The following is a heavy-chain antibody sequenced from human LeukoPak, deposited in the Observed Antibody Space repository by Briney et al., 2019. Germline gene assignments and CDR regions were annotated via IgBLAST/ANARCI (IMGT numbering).Heavy chain of an antibody. Sequence: PGGSLRLSCAASGFTFSSYWMSWVRQAPGKGLEWVANIKQDGSEKYYVDSVKGRFTISRDNAKNSLYLQMNSLRAEDTAAYYCARVPHLDYGSGRNGMDVWGQGTTVTVSS. CDR3: ARVPHLDYGSGRNGMDV. CDR2: IKQDGSEK. CDR1: GFTFSSYW. D-gene: IGHD3-10*01. V-gene: IGHV3-7*03. J-gene: IGHJ6*02.